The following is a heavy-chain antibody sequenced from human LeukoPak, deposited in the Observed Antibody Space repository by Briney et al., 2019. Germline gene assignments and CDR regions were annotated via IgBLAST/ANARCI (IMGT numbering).Heavy chain of an antibody. Sequence: SETLSLTCTVSGGSISNYYWSWVRQPPGKGLEWIGFIYYSGSTNYNPSLKSRVTISFYTSKNQFSLKLSSVTAADTAVYYCARGRALFDWGQGTLVTVSS. V-gene: IGHV4-59*12. CDR1: GGSISNYY. D-gene: IGHD2-21*01. CDR2: IYYSGST. CDR3: ARGRALFD. J-gene: IGHJ4*02.